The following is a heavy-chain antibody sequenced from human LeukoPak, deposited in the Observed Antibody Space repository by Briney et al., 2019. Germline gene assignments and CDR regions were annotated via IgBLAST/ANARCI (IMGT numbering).Heavy chain of an antibody. CDR1: GFTFSSYS. J-gene: IGHJ5*02. V-gene: IGHV3-21*01. CDR3: AIDPLRSYNWFDP. CDR2: ISSSSSYI. Sequence: PGGSLRLSCAASGFTFSSYSMNWVRQAPGKGLEWVSSISSSSSYIYYADSVKGRFTISRDNAKNSLYLQMNSLRAEDTAVYYCAIDPLRSYNWFDPWGQGTLVTVSS.